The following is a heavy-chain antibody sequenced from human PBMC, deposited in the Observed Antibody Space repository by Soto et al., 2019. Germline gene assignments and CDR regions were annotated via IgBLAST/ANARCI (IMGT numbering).Heavy chain of an antibody. CDR1: GFTFSSYA. CDR2: ISYDGSNK. D-gene: IGHD3-3*01. V-gene: IGHV3-30-3*01. Sequence: QVQLVESGGGVVQPGRSLRLSCAASGFTFSSYAMHWVRQAPGKGLEWVAVISYDGSNKYYADSVKGRFTISRDNSKNTLYLQMNSLRAEDTAVYYCAREEYDFWSGYPPFYYYYYGMDVWGQGTTVTVSS. CDR3: AREEYDFWSGYPPFYYYYYGMDV. J-gene: IGHJ6*02.